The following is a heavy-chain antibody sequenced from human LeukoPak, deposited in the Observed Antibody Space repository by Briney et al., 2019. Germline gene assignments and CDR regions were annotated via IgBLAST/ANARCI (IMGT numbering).Heavy chain of an antibody. V-gene: IGHV1-2*02. CDR2: IHPNNGGT. J-gene: IGHJ4*02. CDR3: ARGIAGSFYY. D-gene: IGHD1-26*01. Sequence: GASVKVSFKASGYTFTGYYIHWLRQSPGQGLEWMGWIHPNNGGTSYAQKFQGRVTMTRDTSISTAYMELTTLTSGDTAVYYCARGIAGSFYYWGQGTEVTVSS. CDR1: GYTFTGYY.